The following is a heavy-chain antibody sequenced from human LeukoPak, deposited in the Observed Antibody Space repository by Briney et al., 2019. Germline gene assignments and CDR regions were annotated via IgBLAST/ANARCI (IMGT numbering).Heavy chain of an antibody. CDR1: GFTFSSYS. CDR3: AKHRMARRVTMDYYFDD. Sequence: QAGGSLRLSCAASGFTFSSYSMNWVRQAPWKGLEWVSGIRGSGGSTYYADSVKGRFIISRDNSKNAVYLQMNSLRAEDSAVYYCAKHRMARRVTMDYYFDDWGQGTLVTVSS. D-gene: IGHD3-10*01. J-gene: IGHJ4*02. V-gene: IGHV3-23*01. CDR2: IRGSGGST.